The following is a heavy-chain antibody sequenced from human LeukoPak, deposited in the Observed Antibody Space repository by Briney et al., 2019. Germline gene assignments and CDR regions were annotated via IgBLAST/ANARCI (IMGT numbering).Heavy chain of an antibody. Sequence: GGSLRLSCVASGFTFTTYWMHWVRQAPGKGLEWVSRINEDATTITYADSVKGRFTISRENAKNTLYLQMNSLRAEDTAVYYCARDLILVWTPGDDFDHWGQEPWSPSPQ. J-gene: IGHJ4*01. V-gene: IGHV3-74*03. CDR2: INEDATTI. CDR1: GFTFTTYW. D-gene: IGHD3-16*01. CDR3: ARDLILVWTPGDDFDH.